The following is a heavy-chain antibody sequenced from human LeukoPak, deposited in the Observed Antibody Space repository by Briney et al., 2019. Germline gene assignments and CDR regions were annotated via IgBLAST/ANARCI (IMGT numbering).Heavy chain of an antibody. D-gene: IGHD3-22*01. CDR1: GFTFSSYS. CDR2: IKSKTDGGTT. CDR3: TTDVLASSGYYWNGLFDY. Sequence: GGSLRLSCAASGFTFSSYSMNWVRQAPGKGLEWVGRIKSKTDGGTTDYAAPVKGRFTISRDDSKNTLYLQMNSLKTEDTAVYYCTTDVLASSGYYWNGLFDYWGQGTLVTVSS. J-gene: IGHJ4*02. V-gene: IGHV3-15*07.